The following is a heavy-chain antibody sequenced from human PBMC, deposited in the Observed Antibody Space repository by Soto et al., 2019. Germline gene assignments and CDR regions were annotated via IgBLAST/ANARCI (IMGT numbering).Heavy chain of an antibody. D-gene: IGHD2-8*01. V-gene: IGHV4-30-4*01. Sequence: QVQLQESGPGLVKPSETLSLTCTVSGGSISGGVHSWSWIRQPPGKGLEWIGHIFDSGSTYYNPSLKRRLIISVDTSKNQFSLRLSSVTAADTAVYYCAREIMPLTNDWYFDLWGRGTLVTVSS. CDR1: GGSISGGVHS. CDR2: IFDSGST. CDR3: AREIMPLTNDWYFDL. J-gene: IGHJ2*01.